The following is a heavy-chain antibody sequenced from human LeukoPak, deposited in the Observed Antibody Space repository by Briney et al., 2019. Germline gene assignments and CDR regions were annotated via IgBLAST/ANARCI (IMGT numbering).Heavy chain of an antibody. CDR2: ISYDGSNK. J-gene: IGHJ4*02. CDR1: GFTFSSYA. V-gene: IGHV3-30-3*01. D-gene: IGHD6-13*01. CDR3: ARDGLGIAAAGLFDY. Sequence: GGSLGLSCAASGFTFSSYAMHWVRQAPGKGLEWVAVISYDGSNKYYADSVKGRFTISRDNSKNTLYLQMNSLRAEDSAVYYCARDGLGIAAAGLFDYWGQGTLVTVSS.